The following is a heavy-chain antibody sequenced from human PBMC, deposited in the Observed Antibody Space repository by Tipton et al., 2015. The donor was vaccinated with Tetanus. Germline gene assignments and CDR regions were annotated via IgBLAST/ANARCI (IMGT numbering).Heavy chain of an antibody. Sequence: LRLSCTVSGGPISSDAHYWSWIRQAPGKGLEWLGYISHSGTTNYNPSLMSRVTLSLDTARGQFSLKLTSVTAADAAVYFCARDRRDFAYDSRGFYSPLYYFDNWGQGLRVTVSS. CDR3: ARDRRDFAYDSRGFYSPLYYFDN. V-gene: IGHV4-30-4*01. CDR2: ISHSGTT. D-gene: IGHD3-22*01. CDR1: GGPISSDAHY. J-gene: IGHJ4*02.